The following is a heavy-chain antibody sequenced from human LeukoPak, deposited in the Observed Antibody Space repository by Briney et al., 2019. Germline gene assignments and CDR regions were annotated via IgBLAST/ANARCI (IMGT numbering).Heavy chain of an antibody. CDR1: GIIVSRYW. D-gene: IGHD2-15*01. V-gene: IGHV3-7*01. Sequence: GGSLRPSCAASGIIVSRYWMTWVRQAPGKGLEWVADIKEDGSEKHYVDSVKGRFTISRDNAENSLYLQMNSLRAEDTAIYYCARDLGVCSGGTCYPVYDYWGQGIPVTVSS. CDR2: IKEDGSEK. CDR3: ARDLGVCSGGTCYPVYDY. J-gene: IGHJ4*02.